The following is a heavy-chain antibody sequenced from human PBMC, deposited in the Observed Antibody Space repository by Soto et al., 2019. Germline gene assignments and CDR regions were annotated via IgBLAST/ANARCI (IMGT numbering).Heavy chain of an antibody. CDR2: IVVGSGNT. CDR3: AADQGYCSGGSCYSDYYYYYYMDV. D-gene: IGHD2-15*01. Sequence: ASVKVSCKASGFTFTSSAMQWVRQARGQRLEWIGWIVVGSGNTNYAQKFQERVTITRDMSTSTAYMELSGLRSEDTAVYYCAADQGYCSGGSCYSDYYYYYYMDVWGKGTTVTVSS. CDR1: GFTFTSSA. J-gene: IGHJ6*03. V-gene: IGHV1-58*02.